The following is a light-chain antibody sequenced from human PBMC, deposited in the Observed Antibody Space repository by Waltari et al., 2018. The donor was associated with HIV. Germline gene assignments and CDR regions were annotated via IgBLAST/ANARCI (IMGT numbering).Light chain of an antibody. CDR3: QQYFSTPYT. V-gene: IGKV4-1*01. CDR1: RSVLSSSNNKSY. Sequence: ILIPKSPDSLLVPLGERAPINCKSSRSVLSSSNNKSYLTWYQQKPGQPPKLLIYWASTRESGVPDRFNGSGSGTDFTLTISSLQAEDVAVYYCQQYFSTPYTFGQGTKLEIK. CDR2: WAS. J-gene: IGKJ2*01.